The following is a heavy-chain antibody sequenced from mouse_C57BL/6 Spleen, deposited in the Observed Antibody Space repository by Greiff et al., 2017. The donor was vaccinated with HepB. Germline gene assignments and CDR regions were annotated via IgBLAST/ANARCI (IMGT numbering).Heavy chain of an antibody. V-gene: IGHV1-64*01. Sequence: VQLQQPGAELVKPGASVKLSCKASGYTFTSYWMHWVKQRPGQGLEWIGMIHPNSGSTNYNEKFKSKATLTVDKSSSTAYMQLSSLTSEDSAVYYCARGYYYGSSYVVRYFDVWGTGTTVTVSS. CDR2: IHPNSGST. CDR3: ARGYYYGSSYVVRYFDV. CDR1: GYTFTSYW. J-gene: IGHJ1*03. D-gene: IGHD1-1*01.